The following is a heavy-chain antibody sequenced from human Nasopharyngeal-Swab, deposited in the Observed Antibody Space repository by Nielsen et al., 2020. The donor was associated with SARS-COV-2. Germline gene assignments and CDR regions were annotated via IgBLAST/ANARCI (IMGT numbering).Heavy chain of an antibody. CDR2: ISYDGSNK. CDR1: GFTFSSYA. D-gene: IGHD6-13*01. J-gene: IGHJ4*02. Sequence: GESLKISCAASGFTFSSYAMHWVRQAPGKGLEWVAVISYDGSNKYYADSVKGRFTISRDNSKNTLYLQMNILRAEDTAVYYCAREEGSSWHYFDYWGQGTLVTVSS. CDR3: AREEGSSWHYFDY. V-gene: IGHV3-30-3*01.